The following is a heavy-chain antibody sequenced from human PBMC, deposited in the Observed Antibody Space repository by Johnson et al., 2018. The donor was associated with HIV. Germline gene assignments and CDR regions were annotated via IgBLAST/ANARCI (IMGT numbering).Heavy chain of an antibody. CDR2: ISYDGSNK. V-gene: IGHV3-30*04. CDR3: ARGRSSSSTAAFDI. Sequence: VQLVESGGGVVQPGRSLRLSCAASGFTFSSYAMHWVRQAPGKGLEWVAVISYDGSNKYFADSVKGRFTIYRDNSKNTLYLQMKSLRGEDTAVYSCARGRSSSSTAAFDIWGQGTMVTVSS. J-gene: IGHJ3*02. CDR1: GFTFSSYA. D-gene: IGHD6-6*01.